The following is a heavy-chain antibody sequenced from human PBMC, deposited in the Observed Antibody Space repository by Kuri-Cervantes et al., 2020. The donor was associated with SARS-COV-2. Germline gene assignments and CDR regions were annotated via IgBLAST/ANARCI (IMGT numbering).Heavy chain of an antibody. CDR2: ISSSSSTI. CDR1: GFTFSSYC. CDR3: ARDLLNVWSGYYYYYGMDV. J-gene: IGHJ6*02. Sequence: GGSLRLTCAASGFTFSSYCMNWVRQAPGKGLEWVSYISSSSSTIYYADSVKGRFTISRDNAKNSLYLQMNSLRDEDTAVYYCARDLLNVWSGYYYYYGMDVWGQGTTVTVSS. V-gene: IGHV3-48*02. D-gene: IGHD3-3*01.